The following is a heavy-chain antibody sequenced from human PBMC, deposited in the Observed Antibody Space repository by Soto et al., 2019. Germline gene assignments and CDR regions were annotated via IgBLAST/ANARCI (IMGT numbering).Heavy chain of an antibody. D-gene: IGHD2-8*01. CDR1: GYSFTSYW. Sequence: RGESLKISRKGSGYSFTSYWIGWVRQMPGKGLEWMGIIYPGDSDTRYSPSFQGQVTISADKSISTAYLQWSSLKASDTAMYYCATHQSNCTSGVCYYYYGMDVWGQGTTVTVSS. CDR2: IYPGDSDT. CDR3: ATHQSNCTSGVCYYYYGMDV. J-gene: IGHJ6*02. V-gene: IGHV5-51*01.